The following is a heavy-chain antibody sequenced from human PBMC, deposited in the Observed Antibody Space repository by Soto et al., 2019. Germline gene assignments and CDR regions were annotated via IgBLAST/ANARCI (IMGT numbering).Heavy chain of an antibody. CDR1: WGSISSFY. Sequence: ASGTLSPTCTVSWGSISSFYWGWIPEPPGKGLEWIGYIYYSGSTNYNPSLKSRVTISVDTSKNQFPLKLSSVTAADTAVYYCARYQMRFGGVIVEYFDYWGQGTLVTVSS. CDR3: ARYQMRFGGVIVEYFDY. V-gene: IGHV4-59*08. J-gene: IGHJ4*02. CDR2: IYYSGST. D-gene: IGHD3-16*02.